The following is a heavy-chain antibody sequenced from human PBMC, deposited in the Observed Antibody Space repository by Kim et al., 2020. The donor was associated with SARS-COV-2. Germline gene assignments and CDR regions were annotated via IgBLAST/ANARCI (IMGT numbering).Heavy chain of an antibody. CDR1: GGSFSGYY. V-gene: IGHV4-34*01. CDR2: INHSGST. D-gene: IGHD1-1*01. CDR3: ARGRGRWVQLGGAFDI. Sequence: SETLSLTCAVYGGSFSGYYWSWIRQPPGKGLEWIGEINHSGSTNYNPSLKSRVTISVDTSKNQFSLKLSSVTAADTAVYYCARGRGRWVQLGGAFDIWGQGKMVTVSP. J-gene: IGHJ3*02.